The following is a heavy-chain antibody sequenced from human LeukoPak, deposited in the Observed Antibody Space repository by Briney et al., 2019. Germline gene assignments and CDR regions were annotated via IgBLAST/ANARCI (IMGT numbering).Heavy chain of an antibody. D-gene: IGHD6-19*01. J-gene: IGHJ4*02. CDR3: ARDRGSSGRYYFDY. Sequence: SETLSLTCTVSGGSISSYYWSWIRQPPGKGLEWIGYIYYSGSTNYNPSLKSRVTISVDTSKNQFSLKLSSETAADTAVYYCARDRGSSGRYYFDYWGQGTLVTVSS. V-gene: IGHV4-59*01. CDR2: IYYSGST. CDR1: GGSISSYY.